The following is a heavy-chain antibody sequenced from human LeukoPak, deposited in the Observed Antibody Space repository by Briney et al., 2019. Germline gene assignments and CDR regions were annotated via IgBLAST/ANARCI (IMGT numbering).Heavy chain of an antibody. J-gene: IGHJ5*02. Sequence: SQTLSLTCTVSGGSVSSGSYYWRWIRQPPGKGLEWFGYIYYSGSTNYNPSLKSRVTISVDTSKNQFALKLSSVTAADTAVYYCAKLGYCSGGSCYSPWFDPWGQGTLVTVSS. D-gene: IGHD2-15*01. CDR1: GGSVSSGSYY. CDR2: IYYSGST. V-gene: IGHV4-61*01. CDR3: AKLGYCSGGSCYSPWFDP.